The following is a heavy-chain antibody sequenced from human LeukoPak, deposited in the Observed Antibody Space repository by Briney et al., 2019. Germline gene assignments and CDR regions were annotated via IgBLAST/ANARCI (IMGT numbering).Heavy chain of an antibody. D-gene: IGHD4-23*01. J-gene: IGHJ5*02. CDR3: ARDGGNSGYNWFDP. CDR1: GFTFSSYA. CDR2: ISYDGSNK. Sequence: GRSLRLSCAASGFTFSSYAMHWVRQAPGKGLEWAAVISYDGSNKYYADSVKGRFTIPRDNSKNTLYLQMSSLRAEDTAVYYCARDGGNSGYNWFDPWGQGTLVTVSS. V-gene: IGHV3-30-3*01.